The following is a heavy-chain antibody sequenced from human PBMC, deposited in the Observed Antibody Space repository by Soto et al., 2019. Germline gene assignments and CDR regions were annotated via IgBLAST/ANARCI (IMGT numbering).Heavy chain of an antibody. D-gene: IGHD6-13*01. CDR1: GYTFTSYY. V-gene: IGHV1-46*01. J-gene: IGHJ6*02. CDR2: INPSGGST. Sequence: ASVKVSCKASGYTFTSYYMHWVRQAPGQGPEWMGIINPSGGSTSYAQKFQGRVTMTRDTSTSTVYMELSSLRSEDTAVYYCARIPGIAAAGYGMDVWGQGTTVTVSS. CDR3: ARIPGIAAAGYGMDV.